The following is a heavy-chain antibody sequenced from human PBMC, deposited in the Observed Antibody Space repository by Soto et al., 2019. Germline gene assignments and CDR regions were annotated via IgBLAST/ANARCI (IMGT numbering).Heavy chain of an antibody. D-gene: IGHD2-8*01. CDR3: VRDNGCVQFDF. CDR1: GFSISRHT. CDR2: ITGNGDNI. J-gene: IGHJ4*02. V-gene: IGHV3-64*07. Sequence: EEQLVESGGGSVQPGGSLRLSCAASGFSISRHTMHWVRQAPGKGLEYVSAITGNGDNIRYAESVKGRFSISRDNSKNTLYLQMGSLRVEDMAIYYCVRDNGCVQFDFWGQGALVTVSS.